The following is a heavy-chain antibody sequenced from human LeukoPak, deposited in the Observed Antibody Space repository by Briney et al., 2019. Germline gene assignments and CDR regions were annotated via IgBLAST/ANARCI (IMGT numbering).Heavy chain of an antibody. D-gene: IGHD6-13*01. CDR1: GGSFSGYY. V-gene: IGHV4-34*01. J-gene: IGHJ4*02. Sequence: PSETLSLTCAVYGGSFSGYYWSWIRQPLGKGLEWIGEINHSGSTNYNPSLKSRVTISVDTSKNQFSLKLSSVTAADTAVHYCAQGLYSSSWPHWGQGTLVTVSS. CDR3: AQGLYSSSWPH. CDR2: INHSGST.